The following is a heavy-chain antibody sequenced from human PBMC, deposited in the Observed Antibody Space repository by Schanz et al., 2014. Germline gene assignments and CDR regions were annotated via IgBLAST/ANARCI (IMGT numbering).Heavy chain of an antibody. J-gene: IGHJ4*02. V-gene: IGHV3-66*01. CDR3: AKEGSIYWDRSVDY. CDR1: GFTVSSNY. D-gene: IGHD1-26*01. CDR2: IYSGGST. Sequence: EVQLVESGGGLVQPGGSLRLSCAASGFTVSSNYMSWVRQAPGKGLEWVSVIYSGGSTYYADSVKGRFTISRDNSKNTLYLQMNSLRAEDTAVYYCAKEGSIYWDRSVDYWGQGTLVTVSS.